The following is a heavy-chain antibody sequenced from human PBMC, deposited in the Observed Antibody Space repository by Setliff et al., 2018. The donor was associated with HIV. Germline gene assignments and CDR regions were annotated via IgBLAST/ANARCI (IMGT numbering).Heavy chain of an antibody. V-gene: IGHV4-4*02. CDR3: GGNGYYSIDY. CDR2: IYHSGST. J-gene: IGHJ4*02. Sequence: SESLSLTCAVSGGSISSNWWSWVRQSPGKGLEWIGEIYHSGSTHYNPSLQSRVTISVDKSKSQFSLKLNSVTAADTAVYYCGGNGYYSIDYWGQGTLVTVSS. D-gene: IGHD3-22*01. CDR1: GGSISSNW.